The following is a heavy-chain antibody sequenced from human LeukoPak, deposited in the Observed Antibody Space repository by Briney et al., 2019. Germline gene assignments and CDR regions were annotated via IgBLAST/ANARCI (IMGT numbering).Heavy chain of an antibody. CDR3: AKDWGYTTMVSYYFDY. Sequence: GGSLRLSXAASGFTFSGYGMHWVGQTPDKGLEWVAVIWYDGNNKYYAESVKGRFTISRDNSKNTLYLQMNSLRAEDTAVYYCAKDWGYTTMVSYYFDYWGQGALVTVSS. J-gene: IGHJ4*02. D-gene: IGHD5-18*01. CDR2: IWYDGNNK. CDR1: GFTFSGYG. V-gene: IGHV3-33*06.